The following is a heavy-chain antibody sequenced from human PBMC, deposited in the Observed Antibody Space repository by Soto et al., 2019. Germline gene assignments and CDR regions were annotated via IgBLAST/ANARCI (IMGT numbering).Heavy chain of an antibody. J-gene: IGHJ4*02. CDR3: ARELGWAFDS. CDR1: GFTFSTFS. D-gene: IGHD6-19*01. Sequence: EVQLVESGGGSVQPGGSLRLSCAASGFTFSTFSMNWVRQAPGRGLEWISYISGGGRPISYADSVKGRFTISRDNAKNSLYLQMDKLTDGDKGVFLCARELGWAFDSWGQGTLVTVSS. V-gene: IGHV3-48*02. CDR2: ISGGGRPI.